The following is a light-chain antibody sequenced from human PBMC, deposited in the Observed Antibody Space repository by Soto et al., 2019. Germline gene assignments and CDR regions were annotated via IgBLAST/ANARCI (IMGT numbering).Light chain of an antibody. J-gene: IGKJ1*01. CDR1: QSMSRS. CDR2: DAS. CDR3: QQYNGFSRT. Sequence: DIPMTQSPSTLSASVGDRVTITCRASQSMSRSLAWYQQKPGKAPKLLIHDASNLERGVSSRFSGSGSGIEFTLSISSLQPDDFATYYCQQYNGFSRTFGQGTKVEIK. V-gene: IGKV1-5*01.